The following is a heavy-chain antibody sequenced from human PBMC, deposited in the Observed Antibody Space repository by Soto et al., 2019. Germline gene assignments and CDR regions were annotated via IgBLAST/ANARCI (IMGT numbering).Heavy chain of an antibody. CDR1: GFPFSTSG. J-gene: IGHJ4*02. CDR3: AIARHCSSAACPAAE. V-gene: IGHV3-23*05. D-gene: IGHD2-2*01. Sequence: EVHLLESGGGLVQPGGSLILSCAASGFPFSTSGILWLRQPPGEGLEWVSAIGPTANTNYSDSVKGRFTISRDNSRNTVVLQMSALRPEDTALYYCAIARHCSSAACPAAEWGQGTLITGSS. CDR2: IGPTANT.